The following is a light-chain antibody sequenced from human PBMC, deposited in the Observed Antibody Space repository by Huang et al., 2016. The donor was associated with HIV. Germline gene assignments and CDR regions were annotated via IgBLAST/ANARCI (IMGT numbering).Light chain of an antibody. CDR1: QSLLHSNGYNY. Sequence: DIVMTQSPLSLPVTPGAPASISCRSSQSLLHSNGYNYLDWYLQKQGQSPQLLIYLGSNRASGVPDRFSGSGSGTDFTLKISRVEAEDVGVYYCMQALQTPPTFGQGTKVEIK. CDR2: LGS. J-gene: IGKJ1*01. V-gene: IGKV2-28*01. CDR3: MQALQTPPT.